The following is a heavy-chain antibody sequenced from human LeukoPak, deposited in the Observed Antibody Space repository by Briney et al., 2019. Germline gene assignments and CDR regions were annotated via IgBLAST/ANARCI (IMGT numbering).Heavy chain of an antibody. V-gene: IGHV4-59*11. CDR2: IYYSGST. D-gene: IGHD4-17*01. Sequence: SETLSLTCIVSGGSMSSHYWSWIRQPPGKGLEWIGYIYYSGSTEYNPSLKSRATISVDTSKNQFSLKLSSVTAADTAVYYCARIFLYGDYGVDYYYYYGMDVWGQGTTVTVSS. J-gene: IGHJ6*02. CDR3: ARIFLYGDYGVDYYYYYGMDV. CDR1: GGSMSSHY.